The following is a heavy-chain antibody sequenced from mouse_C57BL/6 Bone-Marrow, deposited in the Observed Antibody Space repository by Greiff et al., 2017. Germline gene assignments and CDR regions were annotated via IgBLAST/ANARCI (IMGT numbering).Heavy chain of an antibody. Sequence: QVQLKQSGAELVKPGASVKMSCKASGYTFTSYWITWVKQRPGQGLEWIGEIYPGSGSTNYTEKFKSKATLTVDTSSSTAYMQLSSLTSEDSAVYYCANSNYSWFAYWGQGTLVTVSA. CDR3: ANSNYSWFAY. J-gene: IGHJ3*01. CDR2: IYPGSGST. V-gene: IGHV1-55*01. CDR1: GYTFTSYW. D-gene: IGHD2-5*01.